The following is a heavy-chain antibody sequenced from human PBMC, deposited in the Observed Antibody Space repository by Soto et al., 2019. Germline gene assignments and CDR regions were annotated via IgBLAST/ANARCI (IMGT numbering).Heavy chain of an antibody. Sequence: EVQLVESGGGLVQPGGSLRLSCAASGFTFRHYAMNWVRQAPGKGLEWVLGISSGRGATIRYAESVQGRLSISRDNSKNMLFLQMNNLRVDNTALYQCAKDQGVGVDYEMLLPSDWGQGILVTVSS. J-gene: IGHJ4*02. V-gene: IGHV3-23*04. CDR2: ISSGRGATI. CDR3: AKDQGVGVDYEMLLPSD. CDR1: GFTFRHYA. D-gene: IGHD4-17*01.